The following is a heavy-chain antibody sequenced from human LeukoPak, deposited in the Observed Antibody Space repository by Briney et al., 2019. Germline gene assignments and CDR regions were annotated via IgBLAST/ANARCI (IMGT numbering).Heavy chain of an antibody. CDR1: GFTFSNYA. Sequence: GGSLRLSCAASGFTFSNYAMNWVRQAPGQGLERVSAISGSGGSTYYADSVKGRFTISRDNSKNTQYLQMNSLRAEDTAVYYCAKDRGINRNFLHYFDYWGQGTLVTVSS. CDR3: AKDRGINRNFLHYFDY. CDR2: ISGSGGST. V-gene: IGHV3-23*01. J-gene: IGHJ4*02. D-gene: IGHD1-7*01.